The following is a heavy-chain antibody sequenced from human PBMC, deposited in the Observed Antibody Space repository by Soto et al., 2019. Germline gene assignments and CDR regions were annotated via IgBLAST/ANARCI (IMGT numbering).Heavy chain of an antibody. D-gene: IGHD6-13*01. CDR3: ARAGISQAAAGSLDCCPIDS. CDR1: GFTVSSNY. CDR2: IYSGGTT. Sequence: GGSLRLSCAASGFTVSSNYMSWVRQAPGKGLERVSIIYSGGTTYYADSVKGRFTISRDNSKNTLYLQMKSLRAEDTAVYYCARAGISQAAAGSLDCCPIDSWGQGTLVTVSS. J-gene: IGHJ4*02. V-gene: IGHV3-66*01.